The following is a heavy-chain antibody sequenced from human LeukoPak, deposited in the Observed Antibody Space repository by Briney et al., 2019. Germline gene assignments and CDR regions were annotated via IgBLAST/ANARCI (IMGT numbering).Heavy chain of an antibody. D-gene: IGHD1-26*01. CDR1: GGSISSYY. CDR2: IYTSGST. Sequence: SETLSLTCTVSGGSISSYYWSWIRQPAGKGLEWIGRIYTSGSTNYNPSLKSRVTISVDMSKNQFSLKLSSVTAADTAVYYCAREGEESGSYLWGQGTLVTVSS. V-gene: IGHV4-4*07. CDR3: AREGEESGSYL. J-gene: IGHJ5*02.